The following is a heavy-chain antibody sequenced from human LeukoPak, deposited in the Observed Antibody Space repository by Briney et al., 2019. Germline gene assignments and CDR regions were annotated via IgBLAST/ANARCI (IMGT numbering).Heavy chain of an antibody. Sequence: XVRQAPGKGLEWVAVISYDGSNKYYADSVKGRFTISRDNSKNTLYLQMNSLRAEDTAVYYCARTYDQNDYWSQGTMVTVSS. D-gene: IGHD3-16*01. V-gene: IGHV3-30*04. J-gene: IGHJ4*02. CDR3: ARTYDQNDY. CDR2: ISYDGSNK.